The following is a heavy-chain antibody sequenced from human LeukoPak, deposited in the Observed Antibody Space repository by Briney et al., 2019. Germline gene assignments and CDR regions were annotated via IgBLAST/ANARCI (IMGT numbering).Heavy chain of an antibody. V-gene: IGHV4-39*01. CDR1: GGSINSSGFY. CDR3: ARRILGKTSDP. CDR2: FYSSGST. J-gene: IGHJ5*02. D-gene: IGHD7-27*01. Sequence: NPSETLSLTCTVSGGSINSSGFYWGWIRQPPGKGLEWIGSFYSSGSTYYNPSLKSRVTISVDTSRNQFSLKLTSVTAADTAVYFCARRILGKTSDPWGQGTLVTVSS.